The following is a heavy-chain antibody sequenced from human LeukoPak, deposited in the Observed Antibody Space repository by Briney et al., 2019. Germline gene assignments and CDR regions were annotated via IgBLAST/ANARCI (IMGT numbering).Heavy chain of an antibody. CDR3: GRGDYGDYVEDWFDP. V-gene: IGHV3-30*04. Sequence: GGSLRLSCAASGFTFSSYAMHWVREAPGKGLEWVAVISYDGSNKYYADSVKGRFTISRDNSKNTLYLQMNSLRAEDTAVYYCGRGDYGDYVEDWFDPWGQGTLVTVSS. CDR2: ISYDGSNK. CDR1: GFTFSSYA. D-gene: IGHD4-17*01. J-gene: IGHJ5*02.